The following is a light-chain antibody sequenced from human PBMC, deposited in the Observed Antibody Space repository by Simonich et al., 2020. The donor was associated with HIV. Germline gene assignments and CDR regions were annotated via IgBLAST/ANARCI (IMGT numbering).Light chain of an antibody. CDR3: MIWHSSAWV. V-gene: IGLV5-45*01. J-gene: IGLJ3*02. CDR2: NKSDSDK. Sequence: QAVLTQPASLSASPGASASLTCTLRSGINVGTYRIYCYQQKTGSPPQNLLPNKSDSDKQQGSGVPSRFSGSKHASANTGILRISGLLSEDEADYYCMIWHSSAWVFGGGTKLTVL. CDR1: SGINVGTYR.